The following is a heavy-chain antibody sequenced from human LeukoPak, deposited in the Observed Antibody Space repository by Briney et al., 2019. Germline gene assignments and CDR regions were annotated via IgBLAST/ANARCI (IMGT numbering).Heavy chain of an antibody. Sequence: GGSLRLSCAASGFTFSDYYMSWIRQAPGQGLEWVSYISSSGSTIYYADSVKGRFTISRDNAKNSLYLQMNSLRAEDTAVYYCARADIVVVTAIPQFFDYWGQGTLVTVSS. D-gene: IGHD2-21*02. CDR3: ARADIVVVTAIPQFFDY. CDR2: ISSSGSTI. V-gene: IGHV3-11*01. CDR1: GFTFSDYY. J-gene: IGHJ4*02.